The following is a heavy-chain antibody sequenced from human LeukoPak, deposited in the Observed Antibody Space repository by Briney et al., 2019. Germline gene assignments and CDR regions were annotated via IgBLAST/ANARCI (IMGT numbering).Heavy chain of an antibody. J-gene: IGHJ6*03. D-gene: IGHD6-19*01. Sequence: GASVKVSCKASGYTFTGYYMHWVRQAPGQGLEWMGWINPNSGGTNYAQKFQGWVTMTRDTSISTAYMELSSLRSEDTAVYYCARAKREWRGLVRYYYYYYMDVWGKGTTVTVSS. V-gene: IGHV1-2*04. CDR2: INPNSGGT. CDR1: GYTFTGYY. CDR3: ARAKREWRGLVRYYYYYYMDV.